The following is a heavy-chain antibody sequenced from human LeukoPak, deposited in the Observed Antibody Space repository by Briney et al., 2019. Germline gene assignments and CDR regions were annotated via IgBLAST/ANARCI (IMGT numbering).Heavy chain of an antibody. V-gene: IGHV3-23*01. CDR3: AKDWSAAH. CDR2: ISVGGAKT. CDR1: EFTFSNYA. D-gene: IGHD2-15*01. Sequence: GGSLRLSCAASEFTFSNYAMTWVRQATGKGLEWVSAISVGGAKTHYADSVRGRFTISRDDSKKTLYLQMRSLRAEDTAVYYCAKDWSAAHWGQGTLVTVSS. J-gene: IGHJ4*02.